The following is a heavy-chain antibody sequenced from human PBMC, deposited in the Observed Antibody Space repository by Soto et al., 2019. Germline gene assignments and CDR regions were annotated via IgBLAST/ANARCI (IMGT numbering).Heavy chain of an antibody. D-gene: IGHD6-6*01. V-gene: IGHV4-34*01. Sequence: QVQLQQWGAGLLKPSETLSLTCAVYGGSFSGYYWSWIRQPPGKGLEWIGEINHSGSTNYNPSLTSRVTISVDTSKNQLSLKLSSVTDADTAVYYCARARSSSSGAFEYWGQGTLVTVSS. CDR3: ARARSSSSGAFEY. CDR2: INHSGST. J-gene: IGHJ4*02. CDR1: GGSFSGYY.